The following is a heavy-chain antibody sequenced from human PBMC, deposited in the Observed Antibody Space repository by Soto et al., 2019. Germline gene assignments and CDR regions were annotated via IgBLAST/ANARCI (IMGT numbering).Heavy chain of an antibody. J-gene: IGHJ5*02. CDR1: GGSISSGGYS. V-gene: IGHV4-30-2*05. CDR3: ARVRGRLLRFDP. CDR2: IYHSGSP. Sequence: SETLSLTCAVSGGSISSGGYSWSWIRQPPGKGLEWIGYIYHSGSPYYNPSLKSRVTISVDTSKNQFSLKLSSVTAADTAVYYCARVRGRLLRFDPWGQGTLVTVSS. D-gene: IGHD2-15*01.